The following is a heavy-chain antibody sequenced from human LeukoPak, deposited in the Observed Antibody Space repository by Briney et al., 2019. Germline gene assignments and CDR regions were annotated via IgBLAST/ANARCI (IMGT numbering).Heavy chain of an antibody. CDR1: GFTFDDYA. CDR3: AKDILGAMVRGAYFDY. D-gene: IGHD3-10*01. CDR2: ISWNSGSI. V-gene: IGHV3-9*01. Sequence: GRSLRLCCAASGFTFDDYAMQWVRQAPGKGLEWVSGISWNSGSIGYADSVKGRFTISRDNAKNSLYLQMNSLRAEDTALYYCAKDILGAMVRGAYFDYWGQGTLVTVSS. J-gene: IGHJ4*02.